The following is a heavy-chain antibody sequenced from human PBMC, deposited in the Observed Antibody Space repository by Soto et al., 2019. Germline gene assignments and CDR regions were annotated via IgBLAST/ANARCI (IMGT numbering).Heavy chain of an antibody. CDR3: ARRDPLASGWLFDF. D-gene: IGHD6-19*01. J-gene: IGHJ4*02. CDR1: GFSLNTSAVG. CDR2: IYWDDDK. Sequence: QITLKESGPTLVKPTQTLTLTCTFSGFSLNTSAVGVVWIRQPPGKALEWLALIYWDDDKRYRPSLKSRLTITKDTSNNQVVLTLTNVAPVDTAPYDCARRDPLASGWLFDFWGQGILVTVSS. V-gene: IGHV2-5*02.